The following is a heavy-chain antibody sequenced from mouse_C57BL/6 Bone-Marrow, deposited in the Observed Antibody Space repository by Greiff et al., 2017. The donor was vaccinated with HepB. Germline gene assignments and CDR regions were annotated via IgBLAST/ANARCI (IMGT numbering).Heavy chain of an antibody. V-gene: IGHV14-4*01. CDR2: IDPENGDT. J-gene: IGHJ4*01. D-gene: IGHD2-1*01. CDR3: TKYYGNTYYYAMDY. Sequence: EVQLQQSGAELVRPGASVKLSCTASGFNIKDDYMHWVKQRPEQGLEWIGWIDPENGDTEYASKFQGKATITADTSSNTAYLQLSSLTSEDTAVYYCTKYYGNTYYYAMDYWGQGTSVTVSS. CDR1: GFNIKDDY.